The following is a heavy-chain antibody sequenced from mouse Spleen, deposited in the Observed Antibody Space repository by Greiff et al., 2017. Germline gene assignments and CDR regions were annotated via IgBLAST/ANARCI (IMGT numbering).Heavy chain of an antibody. D-gene: IGHD4-1*01. Sequence: VQLQQSGAELVKPGASVKLSFTAFGFNLKDDYMDWVKQRPGQGLEWIGWIDPENGDTEYASKFQGKATITADTSTITAYLQLSSLTSENTAVYYCTTDWGFGYRGQGTTLTVSS. J-gene: IGHJ2*01. CDR2: IDPENGDT. CDR3: TTDWGFGY. V-gene: IGHV14-4*01. CDR1: GFNLKDDY.